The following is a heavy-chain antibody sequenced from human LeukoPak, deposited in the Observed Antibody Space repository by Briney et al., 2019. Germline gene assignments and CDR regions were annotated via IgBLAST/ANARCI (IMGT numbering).Heavy chain of an antibody. CDR1: GDSISGYY. CDR2: IYYSGTT. V-gene: IGHV4-59*08. J-gene: IGHJ4*02. D-gene: IGHD1-26*01. CDR3: ARLGSYYDY. Sequence: SETLSLTCTVSGDSISGYYWSWIRQPPGKRREWIGNIYYSGTTNYNPSLQSRVTISVDTSKDQFSLKLSSVTVADTAVYYCARLGSYYDYWGQGTLVSVSS.